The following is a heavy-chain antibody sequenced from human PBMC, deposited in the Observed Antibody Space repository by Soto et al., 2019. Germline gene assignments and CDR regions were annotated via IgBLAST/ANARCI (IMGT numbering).Heavy chain of an antibody. J-gene: IGHJ6*02. CDR3: ARPSVAGTGRYCYYGMDV. CDR2: IIPIFGTA. CDR1: GGTFSSYA. D-gene: IGHD6-19*01. V-gene: IGHV1-69*01. Sequence: QVQLVQSGAEVKKPGSSVKVSCKASGGTFSSYAISWVRQVPGQGLEWMGGIIPIFGTANYAQKFQGRVTIAEGESTSTAYMELRRVRSEDTAMYYCARPSVAGTGRYCYYGMDVWGQGTTVTVSS.